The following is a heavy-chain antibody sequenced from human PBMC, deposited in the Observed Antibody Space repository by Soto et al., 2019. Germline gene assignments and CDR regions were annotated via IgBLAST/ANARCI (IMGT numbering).Heavy chain of an antibody. CDR3: AIYYSLGSGHQPQ. Sequence: EVQLVESGGGLVKPGGSLRLSCAASGLSLINTWMHWVRQAPGKGLEWVGRIKSRADGETTDYAAPVKGRFTISRDDSSDTLYVQMNSLKSEDTGVYYCAIYYSLGSGHQPQWGPGTQVIGSS. CDR2: IKSRADGETT. V-gene: IGHV3-15*07. J-gene: IGHJ4*02. D-gene: IGHD3-3*01. CDR1: GLSLINTW.